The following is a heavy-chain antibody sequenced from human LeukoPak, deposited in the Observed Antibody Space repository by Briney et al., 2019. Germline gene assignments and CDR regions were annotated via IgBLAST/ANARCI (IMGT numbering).Heavy chain of an antibody. V-gene: IGHV3-23*01. CDR1: GFTFSTYA. CDR3: ARGSSMGRNWFDP. J-gene: IGHJ5*02. Sequence: GGSLRLSCAASGFTFSTYATSRVRQAPGKGLEWVSSISSSDGATYYADSVKGRFTISRDNSKNTLYLQMNSLRAEDTAVYYCARGSSMGRNWFDPWGQGTLVTVSS. CDR2: ISSSDGAT. D-gene: IGHD3-10*01.